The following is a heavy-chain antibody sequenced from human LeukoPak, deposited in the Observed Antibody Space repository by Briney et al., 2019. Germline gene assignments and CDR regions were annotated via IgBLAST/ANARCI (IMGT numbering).Heavy chain of an antibody. CDR3: ARHVKWELLY. Sequence: GASVKVSCKASGYTFTGYYMHWVRQAPGQGLELVGWINSNSGVTNYAQKFQGRVTMTRDTSISTAYMELSSLRSDDTAVYYCARHVKWELLYWGQGTLVTVSS. CDR1: GYTFTGYY. CDR2: INSNSGVT. J-gene: IGHJ4*02. V-gene: IGHV1-2*02. D-gene: IGHD1-26*01.